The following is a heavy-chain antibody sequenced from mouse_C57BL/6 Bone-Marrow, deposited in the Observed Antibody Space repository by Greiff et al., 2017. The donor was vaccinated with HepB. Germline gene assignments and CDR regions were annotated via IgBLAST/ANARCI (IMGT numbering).Heavy chain of an antibody. CDR2: IHPNIGST. Sequence: QVQLQQPGAELVKPGASVKLSCKASGYNFTSYWMHWVKQRPGQGLEWIGMIHPNIGSTNYNEKFKSKATLTVDKSSSTAYLQLSSLTSEDSAVYYCSQYYGSSYVLNFGGQGTTLTVSA. CDR1: GYNFTSYW. J-gene: IGHJ2*01. CDR3: SQYYGSSYVLNF. V-gene: IGHV1-64*01. D-gene: IGHD1-1*01.